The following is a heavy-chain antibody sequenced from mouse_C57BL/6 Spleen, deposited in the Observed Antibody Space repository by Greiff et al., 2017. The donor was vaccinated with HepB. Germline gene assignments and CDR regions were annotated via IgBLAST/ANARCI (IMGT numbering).Heavy chain of an antibody. CDR2: IYPGDGDT. J-gene: IGHJ4*01. CDR3: ARNLWRDYAMDY. Sequence: QVQLKESGPELVKPGASVKISCKASGYAFSSSWMNWVKQRPGKGLEWIGRIYPGDGDTNYNGKFKGKATLTADKSSSTAYMQLSSLTSEDSAVYFCARNLWRDYAMDYWGQGTSVTVSS. D-gene: IGHD1-1*02. CDR1: GYAFSSSW. V-gene: IGHV1-82*01.